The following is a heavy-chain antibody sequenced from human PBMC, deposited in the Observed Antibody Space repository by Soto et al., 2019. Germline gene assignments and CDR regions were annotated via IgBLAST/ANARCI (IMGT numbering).Heavy chain of an antibody. Sequence: GGSLRLSCAASGITFSGYSMNWVRQAPGKGLEWVSYISSSSSTIYYADSVKGRFTISRDNAKNSLYLQMNSLRAEDTAVYYCATGSGYYSDEDGSAFDIWGQGTMVTVSS. J-gene: IGHJ3*02. V-gene: IGHV3-48*01. CDR3: ATGSGYYSDEDGSAFDI. CDR1: GITFSGYS. CDR2: ISSSSSTI. D-gene: IGHD3-3*01.